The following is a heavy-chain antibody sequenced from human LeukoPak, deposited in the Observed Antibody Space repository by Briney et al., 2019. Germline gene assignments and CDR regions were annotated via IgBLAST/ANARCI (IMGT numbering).Heavy chain of an antibody. D-gene: IGHD3-10*01. CDR3: ARVNYGPSAFDF. CDR1: GYTFTSYW. Sequence: GESLKISFKGSGYTFTSYWIGWVRQLPGQGLEWMGIIYPGDSDARYSPSFQGQVTISVDKTIRTTFLQWSRLRASDTAIYYCARVNYGPSAFDFWGQGTLVTVSS. CDR2: IYPGDSDA. V-gene: IGHV5-51*01. J-gene: IGHJ4*02.